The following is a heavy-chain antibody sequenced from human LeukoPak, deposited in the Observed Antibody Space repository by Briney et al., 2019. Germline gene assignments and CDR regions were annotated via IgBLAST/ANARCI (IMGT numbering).Heavy chain of an antibody. V-gene: IGHV1-18*01. Sequence: ASVKVSCKASGYTFTSYAMNWVRQAPGQGLEWMGWISAYNGNTNYAQKLQGRVTMTTDTSTSTAYMELRSLRSDDTAVYYCARSSGWYPNDAFDIWGQGTMVTVSS. D-gene: IGHD6-19*01. CDR2: ISAYNGNT. J-gene: IGHJ3*02. CDR1: GYTFTSYA. CDR3: ARSSGWYPNDAFDI.